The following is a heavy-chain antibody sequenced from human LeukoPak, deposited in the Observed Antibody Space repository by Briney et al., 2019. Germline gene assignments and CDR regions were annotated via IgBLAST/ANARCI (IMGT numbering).Heavy chain of an antibody. Sequence: ASVKVSCKASGYTFTGYYIHWVRQAPGQGLEWMGRINPNSGGTNYAQKFQGRVTMTRDTSISTAYMELSRLRSDDTAVYYCARGRILYYGSGSYYNELDYWGQGTLVTVSS. CDR3: ARGRILYYGSGSYYNELDY. D-gene: IGHD3-10*01. J-gene: IGHJ4*02. CDR1: GYTFTGYY. V-gene: IGHV1-2*06. CDR2: INPNSGGT.